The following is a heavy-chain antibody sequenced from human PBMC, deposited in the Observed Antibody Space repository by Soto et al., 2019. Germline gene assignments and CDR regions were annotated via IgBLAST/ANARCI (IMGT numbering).Heavy chain of an antibody. D-gene: IGHD2-2*01. CDR1: GDSISAYS. J-gene: IGHJ4*02. V-gene: IGHV4-59*12. Sequence: PSETLSLTCTVSGDSISAYSWSWVRQPPGKGLEWIGNIHHSGSTYYNPSLKSRVTISIDRSKNQFSLKLSSVTAADTAVYYCARVPDYWGQGILVTVSS. CDR2: IHHSGST. CDR3: ARVPDY.